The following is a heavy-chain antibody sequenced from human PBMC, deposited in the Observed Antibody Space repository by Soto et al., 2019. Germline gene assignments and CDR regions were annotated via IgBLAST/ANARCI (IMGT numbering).Heavy chain of an antibody. Sequence: LRLSCSASGFTFSSYAMNWVRQAPGKGLEWVSGIGGSGESTYYPDSVKGRFTISRDNSKNTLYLEMNSLRVEDTAVYYCAKDPQYDFWSGYYNFAMDVWGQGTTVTVSS. D-gene: IGHD3-3*01. CDR3: AKDPQYDFWSGYYNFAMDV. CDR1: GFTFSSYA. V-gene: IGHV3-23*01. J-gene: IGHJ6*02. CDR2: IGGSGEST.